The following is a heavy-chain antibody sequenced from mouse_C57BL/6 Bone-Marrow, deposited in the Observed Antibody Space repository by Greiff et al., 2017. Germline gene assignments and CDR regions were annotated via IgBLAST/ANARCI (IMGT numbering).Heavy chain of an antibody. Sequence: EVHLVESGGGLVKPGGSLKLSCAASGFTFSDYGMHWVRQAPAKGLEWVAYISSGRSTIYYADTVKGRFTISRDNAKNTLFLQMTSLRSMDATMYYSARPSYYGSSYPYYYAMDYWGQGTSVTVAS. D-gene: IGHD1-1*01. CDR3: ARPSYYGSSYPYYYAMDY. CDR1: GFTFSDYG. J-gene: IGHJ4*01. CDR2: ISSGRSTI. V-gene: IGHV5-17*01.